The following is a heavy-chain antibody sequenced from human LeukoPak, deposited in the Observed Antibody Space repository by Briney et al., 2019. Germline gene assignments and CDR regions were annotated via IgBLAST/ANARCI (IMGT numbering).Heavy chain of an antibody. Sequence: GGSLRLSCAACGFTFSNARMRWARHAPGKGLEWVGCIKSKTDGGTTDYAAPVKGRFTISRDDSKNTLYLQMNSPKTEDTAVYYCTTDQAMAPYWGQGTLVTVSS. CDR2: IKSKTDGGTT. CDR1: GFTFSNAR. CDR3: TTDQAMAPY. D-gene: IGHD5-18*01. J-gene: IGHJ4*02. V-gene: IGHV3-15*01.